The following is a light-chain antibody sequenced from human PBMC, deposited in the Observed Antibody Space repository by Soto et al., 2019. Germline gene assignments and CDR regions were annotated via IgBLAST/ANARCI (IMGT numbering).Light chain of an antibody. CDR1: QSINNNY. V-gene: IGKV3-20*01. J-gene: IGKJ1*01. Sequence: EILLTQSPGTLSLSPGERATLSCRASQSINNNYLAWYQQKRGQAPRLLIYGASSRATGIPDRFSGSGSGTDFTLTISILEPEDFALYYCQQYGGSPRTFGQGTKVEIK. CDR3: QQYGGSPRT. CDR2: GAS.